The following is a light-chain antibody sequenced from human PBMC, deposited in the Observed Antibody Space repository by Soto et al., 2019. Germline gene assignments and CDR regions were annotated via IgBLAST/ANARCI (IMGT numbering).Light chain of an antibody. J-gene: IGKJ1*01. CDR2: GAS. V-gene: IGKV3-15*01. Sequence: EIVMTQSPATLSVSPGERATLSCRASQSVSSNLAWYQQKPGQAPRLLIYGASTRATGIPARFSGSGSGTEFTLTISSLQSEDFAVYYCQHYNHWPPWTVGQGTKVEIK. CDR1: QSVSSN. CDR3: QHYNHWPPWT.